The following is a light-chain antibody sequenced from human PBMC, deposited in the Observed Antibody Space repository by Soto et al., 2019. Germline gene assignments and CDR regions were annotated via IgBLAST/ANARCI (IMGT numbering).Light chain of an antibody. CDR3: QQYNNWIT. CDR1: QSVSSN. J-gene: IGKJ5*01. Sequence: EIVRTQSPATLSVSPGERATLSCRASQSVSSNLAWYQQKPGQAPSLLIYAASTRGTGIPARFSGSGSGTEFTLTIRSLKSEDFAVDYCQQYNNWITFGQGTRLEIK. V-gene: IGKV3-15*01. CDR2: AAS.